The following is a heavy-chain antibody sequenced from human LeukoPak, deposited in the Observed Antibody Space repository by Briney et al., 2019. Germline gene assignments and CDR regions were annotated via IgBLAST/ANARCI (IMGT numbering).Heavy chain of an antibody. CDR3: ERVSQSAEYYFDY. Sequence: SETLSLTCTVSGGSIDSYYWSWIRQPPGKGLEWIGYIYYTGSTEYHPSLTSRVTISIDTSKTQFSLKLISVTAADTAVYYCERVSQSAEYYFDYWGQGNLVSVSS. V-gene: IGHV4-59*01. CDR1: GGSIDSYY. CDR2: IYYTGST. J-gene: IGHJ4*02.